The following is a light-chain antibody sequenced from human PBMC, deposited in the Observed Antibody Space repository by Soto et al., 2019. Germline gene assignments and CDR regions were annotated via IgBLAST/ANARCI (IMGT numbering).Light chain of an antibody. CDR1: QSVSSS. CDR2: DAF. Sequence: SCRASQSVSSSLAWYQQKPGQAPRLLIYDAFNRATGIPTRFSGSGSGTDFTLTISSLEPEDFAVYYCQQRTTWPLIFTFGLG. V-gene: IGKV3-11*01. CDR3: QQRTTWPLIFT. J-gene: IGKJ3*01.